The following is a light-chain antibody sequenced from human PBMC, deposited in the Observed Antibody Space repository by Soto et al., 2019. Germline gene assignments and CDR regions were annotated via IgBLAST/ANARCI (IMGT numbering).Light chain of an antibody. CDR2: DVD. J-gene: IGLJ1*01. CDR1: GRDVGSCNY. CDR3: CSYAGTSTFV. V-gene: IGLV2-11*01. Sequence: QSALTQPRSVSGSPGQSVTISCTGSGRDVGSCNYVSWYQQHPGKAPKLILFDVDKRPSGVPDRISGSKSANTASLTISGLQAEDEADYYCCSYAGTSTFVFGTGTKVTVL.